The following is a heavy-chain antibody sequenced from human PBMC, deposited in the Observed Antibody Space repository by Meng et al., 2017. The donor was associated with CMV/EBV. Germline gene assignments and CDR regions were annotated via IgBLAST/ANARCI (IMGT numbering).Heavy chain of an antibody. CDR1: GFTVNSSY. D-gene: IGHD5-24*01. Sequence: VRSVESGADLIQPGGVLRLSCAASGFTVNSSYVSWVRQAPGKGLEWVSVIYSGGKTDYADSVKGRFTISRDTSKNTLYLQMNSLRAEDTAVYYCARLGRWLQYSYFDYWGPGTLVTVSS. J-gene: IGHJ4*02. CDR2: IYSGGKT. V-gene: IGHV3-53*01. CDR3: ARLGRWLQYSYFDY.